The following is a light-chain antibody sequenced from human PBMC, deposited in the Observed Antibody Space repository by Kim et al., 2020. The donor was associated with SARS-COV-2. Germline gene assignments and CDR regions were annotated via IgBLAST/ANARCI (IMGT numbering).Light chain of an antibody. CDR2: AAS. V-gene: IGKV1-39*01. CDR1: EDISNY. Sequence: SASVGDTVTITCRTREDISNYLNWFQQKPGKAPKLLIYAASSLKSGVSPRFSGSGSGTDFSLTLTNLQPEDSATYYCQQCYSAPWTFGQGTKLEIK. J-gene: IGKJ2*02. CDR3: QQCYSAPWT.